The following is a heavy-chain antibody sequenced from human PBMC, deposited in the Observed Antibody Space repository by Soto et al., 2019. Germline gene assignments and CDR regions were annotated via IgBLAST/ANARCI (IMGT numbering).Heavy chain of an antibody. D-gene: IGHD2-15*01. J-gene: IGHJ5*01. CDR3: AREFKGDPVIVAAARGSSFDS. Sequence: SLRLSCAASGFTFSDYYMSWIRQAPGKGLEWISYITSSGSTIYYADSVKGRFTISRDNAKNSLYLQMNSLGADDSAMYYCAREFKGDPVIVAAARGSSFDSWGQGTLVTVSS. CDR2: ITSSGSTI. CDR1: GFTFSDYY. V-gene: IGHV3-11*01.